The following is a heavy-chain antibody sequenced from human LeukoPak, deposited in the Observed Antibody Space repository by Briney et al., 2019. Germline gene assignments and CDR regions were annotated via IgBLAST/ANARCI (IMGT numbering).Heavy chain of an antibody. D-gene: IGHD4-17*01. CDR1: GFTVSSNY. CDR2: IYSGGST. CDR3: ARDRGDYAFDY. V-gene: IGHV3-53*01. Sequence: GGSLRLSCAASGFTVSSNYMSWVRQAPGKGLEWVSVIYSGGSTYYADSVKGRFTISRDNSRNTLYLQMNSLRAEDTAVYYCARDRGDYAFDYWGQGTLVTVSS. J-gene: IGHJ4*02.